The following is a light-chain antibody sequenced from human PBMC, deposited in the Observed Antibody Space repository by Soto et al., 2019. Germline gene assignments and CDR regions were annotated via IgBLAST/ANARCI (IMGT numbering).Light chain of an antibody. Sequence: QYVLTQPPSVSGAPGQRVTISCTGSSSNIGAGYDVHWYQQLPGTAPKLLIYGNSNRPSGVPDRFSGSKSGTSASLAITGLQAEDEADYYCQSYDSSLSALVVFGGGTKLTVL. V-gene: IGLV1-40*01. CDR1: SSNIGAGYD. CDR3: QSYDSSLSALVV. CDR2: GNS. J-gene: IGLJ2*01.